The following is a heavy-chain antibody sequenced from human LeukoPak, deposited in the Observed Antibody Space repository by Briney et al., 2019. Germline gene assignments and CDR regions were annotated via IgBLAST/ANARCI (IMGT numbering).Heavy chain of an antibody. V-gene: IGHV3-48*02. CDR2: ISSSNNTI. Sequence: PRGSLRLSCAASGFTFSTYSMHWVRQAPGKGLEWLSYISSSNNTIYYADSVKGRFTISRDNAKNSLYLQMNSLRDEDTAVYYRARGLPMPIHFDYWGQGTLVSVSS. D-gene: IGHD2-2*01. CDR1: GFTFSTYS. CDR3: ARGLPMPIHFDY. J-gene: IGHJ4*02.